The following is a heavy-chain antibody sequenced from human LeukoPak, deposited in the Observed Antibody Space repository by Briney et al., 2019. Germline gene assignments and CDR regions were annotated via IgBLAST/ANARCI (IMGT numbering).Heavy chain of an antibody. CDR2: IIPIFGTA. CDR3: ARGLSPRRDGYSVDY. Sequence: SVKVSCKASGGTVSSYAISWVRQAPGQGLEWMGGIIPIFGTANNAQKFQGRVTITADESTSTAYMELSSLRSEDTAVYYCARGLSPRRDGYSVDYWGQGTLVTVSS. V-gene: IGHV1-69*13. D-gene: IGHD5-24*01. CDR1: GGTVSSYA. J-gene: IGHJ4*02.